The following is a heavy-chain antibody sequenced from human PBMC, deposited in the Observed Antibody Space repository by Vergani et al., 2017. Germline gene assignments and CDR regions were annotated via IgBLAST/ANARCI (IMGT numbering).Heavy chain of an antibody. CDR2: FDPEDGET. CDR1: GYTLPELS. J-gene: IGHJ4*02. Sequence: VPLVPSGAEVKKPGASVQVSCPVSGYTLPELSMPWVRQAPGKGLEWMGGFDPEDGETIYAQKFQGRVTMTEDTSTDTAYMALSSLRSEDTAVDYCATDPGGRYCSGGSCYNGYWGQGTLVTVSS. D-gene: IGHD2-15*01. V-gene: IGHV1-24*01. CDR3: ATDPGGRYCSGGSCYNGY.